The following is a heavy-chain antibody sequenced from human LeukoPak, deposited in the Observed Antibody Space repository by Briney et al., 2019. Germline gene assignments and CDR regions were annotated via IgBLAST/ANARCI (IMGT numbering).Heavy chain of an antibody. Sequence: SVKVSCKASGGTFSSYAISWVRQAPGQGLEWMGGIIPIFGTANYAQKFQGRVTITADESTSTAYMELSSLRSEDTAVYYCARDTDGSGYYYRYYFDYWGQGTLVTVSS. D-gene: IGHD3-22*01. V-gene: IGHV1-69*13. J-gene: IGHJ4*02. CDR3: ARDTDGSGYYYRYYFDY. CDR2: IIPIFGTA. CDR1: GGTFSSYA.